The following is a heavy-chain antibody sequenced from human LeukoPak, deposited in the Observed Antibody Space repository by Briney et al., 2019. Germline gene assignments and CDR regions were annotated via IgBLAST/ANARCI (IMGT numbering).Heavy chain of an antibody. V-gene: IGHV3-9*01. CDR1: GFTFDDYA. J-gene: IGHJ6*03. Sequence: PGGSLRLPCAASGFTFDDYAMHWVRQAPGKGLEWVSGISWNSGSIGYADSVKGRFTISRDNAKNSLYLQMSSLRAEDTALYYCAKSSGSVRHFYYYYMDVWGKGTTVTVSS. CDR2: ISWNSGSI. D-gene: IGHD1-26*01. CDR3: AKSSGSVRHFYYYYMDV.